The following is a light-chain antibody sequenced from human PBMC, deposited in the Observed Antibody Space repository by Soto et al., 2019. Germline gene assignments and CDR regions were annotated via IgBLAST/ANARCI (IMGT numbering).Light chain of an antibody. J-gene: IGKJ1*01. CDR1: QGIRNV. CDR2: AAS. Sequence: DIRMTQSPSSLSASVGDRVTITCRASQGIRNVLGWYQQKPGKAPKRLIYAASSLQSGVPSRFSGRGSGTEVTTSASRLQPEHFATYYSLQHCRSPRTFGQATKVVIK. V-gene: IGKV1-17*01. CDR3: LQHCRSPRT.